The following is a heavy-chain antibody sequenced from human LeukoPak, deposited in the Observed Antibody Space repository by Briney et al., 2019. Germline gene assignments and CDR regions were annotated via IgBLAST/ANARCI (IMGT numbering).Heavy chain of an antibody. CDR2: LYYSGNT. V-gene: IGHV4-59*08. CDR3: ARGSSPFDY. J-gene: IGHJ4*02. Sequence: PSETLSLPCTVSGGSISSYYWSWIRQPPGKGLEWIGSLYYSGNTKHNPHLKSRVTISLDTSKNQFSLKLSSVTAADTAVYYCARGSSPFDYWGQGTLVTVSS. CDR1: GGSISSYY.